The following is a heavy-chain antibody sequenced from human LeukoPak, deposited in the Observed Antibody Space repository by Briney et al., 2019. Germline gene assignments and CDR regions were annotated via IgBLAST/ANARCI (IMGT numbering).Heavy chain of an antibody. V-gene: IGHV4-59*01. CDR1: GGSISYYY. CDR2: IYSSGST. Sequence: SETLSLTCTVSGGSISYYYWNWIRQPAGKGLEWVGYIYSSGSTNYNPSLKSRVTISVDTSKNQFSLRLGSVTAADTAVYYCARGHYIFDYWGQGTLVTVSS. J-gene: IGHJ4*02. CDR3: ARGHYIFDY. D-gene: IGHD4-11*01.